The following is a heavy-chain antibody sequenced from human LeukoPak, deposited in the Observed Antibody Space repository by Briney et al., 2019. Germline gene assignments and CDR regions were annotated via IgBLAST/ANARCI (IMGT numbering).Heavy chain of an antibody. V-gene: IGHV4-31*03. CDR2: IHNSGGT. Sequence: PSQTLSLTCSVSGGSISNGGDYWSWIRQNPGRGLEWIGNIHNSGGTYYNPSLKSRVTISVDTSKNQLSLKLSSVTAADTAVYYCARGGSIFGDYLSDYWGQGTLVTVSS. CDR1: GGSISNGGDY. J-gene: IGHJ4*02. D-gene: IGHD4-17*01. CDR3: ARGGSIFGDYLSDY.